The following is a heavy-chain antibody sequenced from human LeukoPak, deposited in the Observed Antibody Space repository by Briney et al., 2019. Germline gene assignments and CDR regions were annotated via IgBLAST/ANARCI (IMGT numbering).Heavy chain of an antibody. D-gene: IGHD3-10*01. CDR3: ARHYMVRVIQEGFDY. J-gene: IGHJ4*02. CDR1: GGTFSSYA. CDR2: INPSGGST. V-gene: IGHV1-46*01. Sequence: ASVKVSCKASGGTFSSYAISWVRQAPGQGLEWMGIINPSGGSTSYAQKFQGRVTMTRDTSTSTVYMELSSLRSEDTAVYYCARHYMVRVIQEGFDYWGQGTLVTVSS.